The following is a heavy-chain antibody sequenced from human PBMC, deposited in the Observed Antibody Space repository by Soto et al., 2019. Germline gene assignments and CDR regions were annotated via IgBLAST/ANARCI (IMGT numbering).Heavy chain of an antibody. CDR2: IHYSGSI. V-gene: IGHV4-59*01. J-gene: IGHJ4*02. CDR1: GASISSYY. CDR3: ASHSQNGPPLWFGELLS. D-gene: IGHD3-10*01. Sequence: QEQLQESGPGLVKPSETLSLTCTVSGASISSYYWSWIRQPPGKGLDWIGYIHYSGSINYNPSLKSRVIISIDTSKHQFSLNLSSVTAADTAVYYCASHSQNGPPLWFGELLSWGQGTLVTVSS.